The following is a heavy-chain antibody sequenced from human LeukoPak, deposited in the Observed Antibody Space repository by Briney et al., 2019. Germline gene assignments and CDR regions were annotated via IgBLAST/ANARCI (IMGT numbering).Heavy chain of an antibody. CDR1: GGSFSGYY. CDR2: INHSGST. D-gene: IGHD5-12*01. J-gene: IGHJ4*02. Sequence: SETLSLTCAVYGGSFSGYYWSWIRQPPGKGLEGIGEINHSGSTNYNPSLKSRVTISVDTSKNQFSLKLSSVTAADTAVYYCARRGLRSPRGYFDYWGQGTLVTVSS. V-gene: IGHV4-34*01. CDR3: ARRGLRSPRGYFDY.